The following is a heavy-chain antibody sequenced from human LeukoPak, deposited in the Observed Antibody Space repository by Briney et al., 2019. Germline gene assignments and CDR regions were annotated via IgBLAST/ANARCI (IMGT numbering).Heavy chain of an antibody. CDR2: IYHTGST. V-gene: IGHV4-38-2*02. CDR1: GYSISSGYY. J-gene: IGHJ4*02. CDR3: ARLGESYYLDY. D-gene: IGHD1-26*01. Sequence: PSETLSLTCIVSGYSISSGYYWGWIRQPPGKGLEWIGSIYHTGSTYYNPSLKSRVTISVDTSKNHFSLKLSSVTAAVTAVYYCARLGESYYLDYWGQGTLVTVSS.